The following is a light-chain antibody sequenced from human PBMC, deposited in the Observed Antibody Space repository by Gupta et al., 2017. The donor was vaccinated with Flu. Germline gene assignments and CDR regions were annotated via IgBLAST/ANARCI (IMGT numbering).Light chain of an antibody. CDR1: KLGDKY. CDR2: QDN. V-gene: IGLV3-1*01. CDR3: QEWDGRTSGV. J-gene: IGLJ3*02. Sequence: SYELTQPPSVSVSPGQTASITCSGDKLGDKYACWYQQTPGQSPGLVSEQDNKRPSGIPGFCAGYNSATNATINTIASQANDAAYDYCQEWDGRTSGVFGGGTKLTVL.